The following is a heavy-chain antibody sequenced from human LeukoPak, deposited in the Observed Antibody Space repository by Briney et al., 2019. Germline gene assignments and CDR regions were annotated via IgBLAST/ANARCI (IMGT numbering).Heavy chain of an antibody. CDR3: ARRGYCSSTSCYNEDY. V-gene: IGHV3-53*01. J-gene: IGHJ4*02. CDR1: GFTVSSNY. CDR2: IYSGGST. D-gene: IGHD2-2*01. Sequence: GALRLSCAASGFTVSSNYMSWIRQAPGKGLEWVSVIYSGGSTYYADSVKGRFTISRDNSKNTLYLQMNSLRAEDTAVYYCARRGYCSSTSCYNEDYWGQGTLVTVSS.